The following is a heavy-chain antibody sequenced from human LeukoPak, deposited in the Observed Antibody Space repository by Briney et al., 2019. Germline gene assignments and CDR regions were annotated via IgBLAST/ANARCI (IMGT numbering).Heavy chain of an antibody. CDR1: GGSISSGDYY. J-gene: IGHJ5*02. CDR3: ARGVRSSGWWGGNWFDP. CDR2: IYYSGST. Sequence: PSQTLSLTCTVSGGSISSGDYYWSWIRQPPGKGLEWIGYIYYSGSTYYNPSLKSRVTISVDTSKNQFSLKLSSVTAADTAVYYCARGVRSSGWWGGNWFDPWGQGTLVTVSS. D-gene: IGHD6-19*01. V-gene: IGHV4-30-4*01.